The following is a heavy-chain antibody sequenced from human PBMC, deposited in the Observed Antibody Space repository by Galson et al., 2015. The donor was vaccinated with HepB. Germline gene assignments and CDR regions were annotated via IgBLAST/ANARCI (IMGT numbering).Heavy chain of an antibody. CDR1: GVSINTVSYY. Sequence: ETLSLTCAVSGVSINTVSYYWVWIRRPPGKGLEWIGHVYHSGTTDYNPSLKSRVSIAVDTSKNLFSLRLTSVTAADTAVYFCTKRGYGDYFNWFDPWGQGTQVTVSS. J-gene: IGHJ5*02. CDR2: VYHSGTT. CDR3: TKRGYGDYFNWFDP. D-gene: IGHD4-17*01. V-gene: IGHV4-39*01.